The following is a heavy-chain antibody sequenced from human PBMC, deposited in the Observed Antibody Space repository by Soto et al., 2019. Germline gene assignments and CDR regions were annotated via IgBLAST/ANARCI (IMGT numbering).Heavy chain of an antibody. J-gene: IGHJ3*02. CDR3: ARHAPHARYSSGPVVAFDI. CDR1: GYSFTSYW. Sequence: GESLKISCKGSGYSFTSYWIGWVRQMPGKGLEWMGIIYPGDSDTRYSPSFQGQVTISADKSISTAYLQWSSLKASDTAMYYCARHAPHARYSSGPVVAFDIWGQGTMVTVSS. D-gene: IGHD6-19*01. CDR2: IYPGDSDT. V-gene: IGHV5-51*01.